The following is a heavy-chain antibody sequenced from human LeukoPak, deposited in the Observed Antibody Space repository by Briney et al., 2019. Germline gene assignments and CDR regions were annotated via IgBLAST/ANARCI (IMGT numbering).Heavy chain of an antibody. V-gene: IGHV4-59*01. CDR2: IYYSGST. D-gene: IGHD3-10*01. CDR1: GGSISSYY. CDR3: AREVLWFGESSLGRGGFDP. Sequence: SETLSLTCTVSGGSISSYYWSWIRQPPGKGLEWIGYIYYSGSTNYNPSLKSRVTISVDTSKNQFSLKLSYVTAADTAVYYCAREVLWFGESSLGRGGFDPWGQGTLFTVSS. J-gene: IGHJ5*02.